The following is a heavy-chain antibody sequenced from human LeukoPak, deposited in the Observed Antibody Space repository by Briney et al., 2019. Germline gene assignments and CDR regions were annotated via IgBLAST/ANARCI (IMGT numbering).Heavy chain of an antibody. CDR2: INPSGGST. CDR3: ARGGAYQLLWKPRRNWFDP. J-gene: IGHJ5*02. CDR1: GYTFTSYY. Sequence: APVKVSCKASGYTFTSYYMHWVRQAPGQGLEWMGIINPSGGSTSYAQKFQGRVTMTRDTSTSTVYMELSSLRSKDTAVYYCARGGAYQLLWKPRRNWFDPWGQGTLVTVSS. D-gene: IGHD2-2*01. V-gene: IGHV1-46*01.